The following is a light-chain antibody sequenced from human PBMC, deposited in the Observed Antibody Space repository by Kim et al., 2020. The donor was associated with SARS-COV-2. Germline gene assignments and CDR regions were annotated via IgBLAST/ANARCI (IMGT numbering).Light chain of an antibody. Sequence: SPLSAAVGDRVPLTCRTSQSVGRWLAWYQQKPGKAPKLLIYDGSNLQSGVPSRFSGSGSGTEFTLTISSLQPDDFAMYYCQHRQTFGQGTKVDIK. V-gene: IGKV1-5*01. CDR3: QHRQT. J-gene: IGKJ1*01. CDR2: DGS. CDR1: QSVGRW.